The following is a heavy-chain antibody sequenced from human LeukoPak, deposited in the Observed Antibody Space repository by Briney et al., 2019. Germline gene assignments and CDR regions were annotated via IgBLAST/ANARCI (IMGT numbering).Heavy chain of an antibody. CDR2: INSDGTTT. J-gene: IGHJ6*03. CDR3: AKGPFFGYMDV. V-gene: IGHV3-74*01. Sequence: GGSLRLSCAASGFTFSRYWMHWVRQGPGKELTWVSHINSDGTTTNYADSVKGRFTISRDNSKNTLYLQMNSLRAEDTAVYYCAKGPFFGYMDVWGKGTTVTISS. D-gene: IGHD3-16*01. CDR1: GFTFSRYW.